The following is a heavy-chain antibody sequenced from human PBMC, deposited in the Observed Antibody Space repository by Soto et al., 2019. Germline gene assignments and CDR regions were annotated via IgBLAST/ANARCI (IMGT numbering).Heavy chain of an antibody. D-gene: IGHD3-10*01. CDR3: VRVYPTDSGWFPGDY. CDR1: GFSVSTYH. J-gene: IGHJ4*02. CDR2: AHSEYKT. Sequence: EVQLVETGGGLIQPGGSLRLSCAASGFSVSTYHMSWVRQAPGKGLEWVSAAHSEYKTYYADSVKGRFTISRNNSKNTLYLQINSLRAEDMALYYCVRVYPTDSGWFPGDYWGQGTLVTFAS. V-gene: IGHV3-53*02.